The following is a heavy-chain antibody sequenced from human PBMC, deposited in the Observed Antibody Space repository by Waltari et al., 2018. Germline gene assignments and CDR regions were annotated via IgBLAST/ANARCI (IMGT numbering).Heavy chain of an antibody. Sequence: QVQLVQSGAEVKKPGSSVKVSCKASGGTFSSYAISWVRQAPGQGLEWMGRIIPILGIANYAQKCQGRVTITADKSTSTAYMELSSLRSEDTAVYYCGYGSLKGYYGMDVWGQGTTVTVSS. CDR3: GYGSLKGYYGMDV. D-gene: IGHD3-10*01. J-gene: IGHJ6*02. CDR2: IIPILGIA. CDR1: GGTFSSYA. V-gene: IGHV1-69*04.